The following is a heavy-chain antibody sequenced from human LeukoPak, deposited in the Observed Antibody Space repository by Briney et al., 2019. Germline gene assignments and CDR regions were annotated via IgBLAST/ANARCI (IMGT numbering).Heavy chain of an antibody. Sequence: SETLSLTCTVSGGSISSSSYYWGWIRQPPGKGLEWIGSIYYSGSTYYNPSLKSRVTISVDTSKNQFSLKLSSVTAADTAVYYCARVPFPSSGYYDYWGQGTLVTVSS. CDR3: ARVPFPSSGYYDY. CDR1: GGSISSSSYY. D-gene: IGHD3-22*01. V-gene: IGHV4-39*01. J-gene: IGHJ4*02. CDR2: IYYSGST.